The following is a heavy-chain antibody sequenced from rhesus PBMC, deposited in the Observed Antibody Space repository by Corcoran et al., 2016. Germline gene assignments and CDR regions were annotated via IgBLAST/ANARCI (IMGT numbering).Heavy chain of an antibody. Sequence: QVQLQESGPGLVKASETLPLPFAVSGASISNTYWTWIRPAPGKGLEWIGRNFGSGGSTSYNPSLKTRVTISIDTAKNQFSLNLNAVTAADTAVYYCARGLPWDGLQSWGQGVVVTVSS. CDR1: GASISNTY. CDR3: ARGLPWDGLQS. D-gene: IGHD1-44*01. J-gene: IGHJ6*01. V-gene: IGHV4S2*01. CDR2: NFGSGGST.